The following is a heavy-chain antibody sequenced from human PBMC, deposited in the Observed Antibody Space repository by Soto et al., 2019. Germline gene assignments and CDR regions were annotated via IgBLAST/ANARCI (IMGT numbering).Heavy chain of an antibody. Sequence: ASVKVSCKASGGTFSSYAISWVRQAPGQGLEWMGGIIPIFGTANYAQKLQGRVTMTTDTSTSTAYMELRSLRSDDTAVYYCARDGENIVVVVAASDYYGMDVWGQGTTVTVSS. CDR3: ARDGENIVVVVAASDYYGMDV. D-gene: IGHD2-15*01. V-gene: IGHV1-69*05. J-gene: IGHJ6*02. CDR2: IIPIFGTA. CDR1: GGTFSSYA.